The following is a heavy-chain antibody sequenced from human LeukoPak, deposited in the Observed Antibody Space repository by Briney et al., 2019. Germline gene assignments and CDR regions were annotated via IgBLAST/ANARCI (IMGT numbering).Heavy chain of an antibody. J-gene: IGHJ4*02. V-gene: IGHV1-46*01. D-gene: IGHD1-1*01. CDR1: GYTFTSYD. Sequence: ASVKVSCKASGYTFTSYDINWVRQAPGQGLEWMGAINPRGDATIGAQKFQGRVATTRDTSTSTVYIELSSLRSEDTAVYYCAREGQQLKHFDYWGQGTLVTVSS. CDR3: AREGQQLKHFDY. CDR2: INPRGDAT.